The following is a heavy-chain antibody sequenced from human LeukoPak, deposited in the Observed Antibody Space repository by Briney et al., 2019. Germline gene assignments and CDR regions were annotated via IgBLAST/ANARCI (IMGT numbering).Heavy chain of an antibody. D-gene: IGHD6-19*01. CDR1: GFTFDDYA. J-gene: IGHJ4*02. Sequence: GGSLRLSCAASGFTFDDYAMHWVRQAPGKGLEWVSGISWNSGSIGYADSVKGRFTISRDNAKNSLYPQMNSLRAEDTALYYCAKDIGYSSGWQGYFDYWGQGTLVTVSS. V-gene: IGHV3-9*01. CDR3: AKDIGYSSGWQGYFDY. CDR2: ISWNSGSI.